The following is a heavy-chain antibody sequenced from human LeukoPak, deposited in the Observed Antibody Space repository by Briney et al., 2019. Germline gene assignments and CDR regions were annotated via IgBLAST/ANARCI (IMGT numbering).Heavy chain of an antibody. CDR1: GGSISNYY. D-gene: IGHD6-13*01. V-gene: IGHV4-34*01. CDR3: ARYSSSWTPWFDP. J-gene: IGHJ5*02. CDR2: INHSGST. Sequence: SETLSLTCTVSGGSISNYYWSWIRQPPGKGLEWIGEINHSGSTNYHPSLKSRVTISVDTSKNQFSLKLGSVTAADTAVYYCARYSSSWTPWFDPWGQGTLVTVSS.